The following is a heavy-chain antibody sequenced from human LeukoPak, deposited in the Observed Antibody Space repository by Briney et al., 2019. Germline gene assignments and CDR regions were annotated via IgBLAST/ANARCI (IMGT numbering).Heavy chain of an antibody. CDR3: AKDRGDVGATYFDY. V-gene: IGHV3-43D*03. J-gene: IGHJ4*02. D-gene: IGHD1-26*01. CDR2: ISWDGGST. CDR1: GFTFSSYA. Sequence: GGSLRLSCAASGFTFSSYAMSWVRQAPGKGLEWVSLISWDGGSTYYADSVKGRFTISRDNSKNSLYLQMNSLRAEDTALYYCAKDRGDVGATYFDYWGQGTLVTVSS.